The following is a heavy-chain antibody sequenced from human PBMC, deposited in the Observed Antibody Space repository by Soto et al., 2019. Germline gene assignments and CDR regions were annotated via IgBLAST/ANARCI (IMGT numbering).Heavy chain of an antibody. CDR2: IDFDGRST. D-gene: IGHD6-13*01. CDR1: GFTFSSYY. CDR3: ARGGSTTWLRALDL. J-gene: IGHJ5*02. V-gene: IGHV3-74*01. Sequence: EVQLVESGGGLVQPGGSLRLSCAVSGFTFSSYYMQWVRQGPGKGLVYVARIDFDGRSTVHADSVKGRFTISRDNAKNTLYLQMNSLGVGDTGVYSCARGGSTTWLRALDLWGQGTLVTVSS.